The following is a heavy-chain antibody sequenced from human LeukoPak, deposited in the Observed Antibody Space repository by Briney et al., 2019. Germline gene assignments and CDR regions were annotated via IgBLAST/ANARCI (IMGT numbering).Heavy chain of an antibody. V-gene: IGHV1-18*01. D-gene: IGHD2-15*01. CDR2: ISPYNGNT. CDR1: GYTFNNYG. Sequence: GASVKVSCKASGYTFNNYGISWVRQVPGQGLEWMGWISPYNGNTKFAQKFQGRVTVTTETSTSTAYIELRSLRSDDTAVYYCARQSYFDGRGDDAFDIWGQGTMVTVSS. CDR3: ARQSYFDGRGDDAFDI. J-gene: IGHJ3*02.